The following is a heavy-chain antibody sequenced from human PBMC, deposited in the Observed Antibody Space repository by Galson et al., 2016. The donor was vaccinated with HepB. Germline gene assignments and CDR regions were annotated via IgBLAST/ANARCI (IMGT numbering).Heavy chain of an antibody. J-gene: IGHJ4*02. CDR1: GFTFSRFW. CDR2: VNQAGSGK. D-gene: IGHD6-19*01. V-gene: IGHV3-7*03. Sequence: SLRLSCAASGFTFSRFWMSWVRQAPGQGLEWVANVNQAGSGKYYVDSVKGRFTISRDYAKNSLYLQINSLRAEDTAVYYCAISSDWAFDFRGQGTLVTVSS. CDR3: AISSDWAFDF.